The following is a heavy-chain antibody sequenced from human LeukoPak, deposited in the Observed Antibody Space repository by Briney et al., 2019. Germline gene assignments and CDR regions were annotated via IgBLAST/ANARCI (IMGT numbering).Heavy chain of an antibody. CDR3: ARDAVAGTDY. Sequence: GGSLRLSCAASGFTFSDYYMSWIRQALGKGLEWVSSVSNSGDYIHYADSVKGRFTISRDNSKNTLYLQMNSLRAEDTAVYYCARDAVAGTDYWGQGTLVTVSS. V-gene: IGHV3-11*06. J-gene: IGHJ4*02. CDR1: GFTFSDYY. CDR2: VSNSGDYI. D-gene: IGHD6-19*01.